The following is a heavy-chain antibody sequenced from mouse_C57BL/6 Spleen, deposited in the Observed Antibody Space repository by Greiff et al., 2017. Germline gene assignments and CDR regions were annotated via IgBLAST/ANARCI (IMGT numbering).Heavy chain of an antibody. V-gene: IGHV1-5*01. Sequence: EVKLLESGTVLARPGASVKMSCTTSGYTFTSYWMHWVQQRPGQGLEWIGAIYPGNSDTSYHQKFKGQAKLTAVTSASTAYMELSSLTNEDSAVYYCTRSGYDYDVGTWFAYWGQGTLVTVSA. J-gene: IGHJ3*01. D-gene: IGHD2-4*01. CDR3: TRSGYDYDVGTWFAY. CDR1: GYTFTSYW. CDR2: IYPGNSDT.